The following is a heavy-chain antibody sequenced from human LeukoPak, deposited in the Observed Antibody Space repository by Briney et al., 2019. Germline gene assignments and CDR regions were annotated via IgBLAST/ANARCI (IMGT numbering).Heavy chain of an antibody. CDR1: GGSISTSSYY. CDR3: ARRAYYYATSGYYFDY. Sequence: SETLSLTCTVSGGSISTSSYYWAWIRQPPGKGLEWIGSIFYSGNTYYNPSLKSRLTISVDTSKNQFSLQLTSVTAADTAFFYCARRAYYYATSGYYFDYWGQGTLVTVSS. CDR2: IFYSGNT. V-gene: IGHV4-39*01. J-gene: IGHJ4*02. D-gene: IGHD3-22*01.